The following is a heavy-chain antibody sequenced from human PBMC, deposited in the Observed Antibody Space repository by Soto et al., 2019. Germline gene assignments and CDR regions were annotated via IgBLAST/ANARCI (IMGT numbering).Heavy chain of an antibody. V-gene: IGHV2-5*02. CDR3: AHKGGGDRILDY. Sequence: QITLKESGPTLVKPTQTLTLTCTFSGFSLSTRGVGVGWIRQPPGKALEWLAIIYWDDDKRYSPTLKSRLTNPTDTSKNQEGLTMPNMDPVDTATYYCAHKGGGDRILDYWGQGTLVTVSS. CDR2: IYWDDDK. CDR1: GFSLSTRGVG. J-gene: IGHJ4*02. D-gene: IGHD3-16*01.